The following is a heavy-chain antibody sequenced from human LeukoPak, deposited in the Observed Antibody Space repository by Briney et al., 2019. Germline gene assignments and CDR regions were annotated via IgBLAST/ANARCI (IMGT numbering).Heavy chain of an antibody. V-gene: IGHV1-18*01. CDR3: ARDRQWLPRDWFDP. D-gene: IGHD6-19*01. Sequence: ASVKVSCKASGYTFSSNGISWVRQAPGQGLEWMGWISAYNGNTNYAQKLQGRVTMTTDTSTSTAYMELRSLRSDDTAVYYCARDRQWLPRDWFDPWGQGALVTVSS. J-gene: IGHJ5*02. CDR2: ISAYNGNT. CDR1: GYTFSSNG.